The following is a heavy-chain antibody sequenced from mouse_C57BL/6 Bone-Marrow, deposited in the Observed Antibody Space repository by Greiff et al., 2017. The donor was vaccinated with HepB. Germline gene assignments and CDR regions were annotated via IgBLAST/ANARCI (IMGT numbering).Heavy chain of an antibody. CDR1: GYSITSGYD. Sequence: VQLQQSGPGMVKPSQSLSLTCTVTGYSITSGYDWHWIRHFPGNKLEWMGYISYSGSTNYNPSLKSRISITHDTSKNHFFLKLNSVTTEDTATYYCARGGSSYWYFDVWGTGTTVTVSS. CDR2: ISYSGST. D-gene: IGHD1-1*01. V-gene: IGHV3-1*01. J-gene: IGHJ1*03. CDR3: ARGGSSYWYFDV.